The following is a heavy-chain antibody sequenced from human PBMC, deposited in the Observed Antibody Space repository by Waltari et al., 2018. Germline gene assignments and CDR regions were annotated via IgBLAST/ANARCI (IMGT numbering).Heavy chain of an antibody. CDR1: GGSISSSSYY. CDR3: ARQSYSSSWFIDY. Sequence: QLQLQESGPGLVKPSETLSLTCTVPGGSISSSSYYWGWSRQPPGKGLEWVGSIYYRGSTYYNPSLKSRVTISVDTSKNQFSLKLSSVTAADTAVYYCARQSYSSSWFIDYWGQGTLVTVSS. D-gene: IGHD6-13*01. J-gene: IGHJ4*02. V-gene: IGHV4-39*07. CDR2: IYYRGST.